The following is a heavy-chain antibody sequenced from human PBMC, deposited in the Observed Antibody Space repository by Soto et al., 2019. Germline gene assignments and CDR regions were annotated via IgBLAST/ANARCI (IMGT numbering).Heavy chain of an antibody. CDR3: ARGDSGTGGWSFPYVDY. CDR2: IDPGSGAT. Sequence: HEHLVQSGAEVKRPGASLKVSCKASTYTFTDYYIHWVRQAPGQGLEWMGWIDPGSGATNYAPNLQGRVTLTSDTSINTASMDLTSLTSDDTAVYSCARGDSGTGGWSFPYVDYWGQGTLVIVSS. D-gene: IGHD2-8*02. V-gene: IGHV1-2*02. CDR1: TYTFTDYY. J-gene: IGHJ4*02.